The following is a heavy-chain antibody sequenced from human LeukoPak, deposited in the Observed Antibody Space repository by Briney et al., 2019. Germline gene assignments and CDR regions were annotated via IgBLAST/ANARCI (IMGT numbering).Heavy chain of an antibody. CDR3: ATLPYVATIGYYYYMDV. CDR1: GYHFISYG. Sequence: ASVKVSCKTSGYHFISYGIIWVRQAPGQGLEWMGYISGYNGNTNYAQKVQDRVAIITDTSTDTAYMELSSLRSEDTAVYYCATLPYVATIGYYYYMDVWGKGTTVTVSS. D-gene: IGHD5-12*01. CDR2: ISGYNGNT. V-gene: IGHV1-18*01. J-gene: IGHJ6*03.